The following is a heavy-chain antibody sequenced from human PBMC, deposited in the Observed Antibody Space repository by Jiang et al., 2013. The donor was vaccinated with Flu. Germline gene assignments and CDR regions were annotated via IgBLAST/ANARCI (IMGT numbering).Heavy chain of an antibody. V-gene: IGHV4-38-2*02. Sequence: SLTCTVSGYSISSGYYWGWIRQPPGKGLEWIGSIYHSGSTYYNPSLKSRVTISVDTSKNQFSLKLSSVTAADTAVYYCATSPWNYEASYYFDYWGQGTLVTVSS. CDR2: IYHSGST. J-gene: IGHJ4*02. CDR3: ATSPWNYEASYYFDY. D-gene: IGHD1-7*01. CDR1: GYSISSGYY.